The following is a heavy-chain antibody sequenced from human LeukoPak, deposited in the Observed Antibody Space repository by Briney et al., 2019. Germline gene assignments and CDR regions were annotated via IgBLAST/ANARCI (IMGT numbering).Heavy chain of an antibody. Sequence: PSETLSLTCTVSGGSISSDYWSWIRQPPGKGLEWIGYIYYSGSTNYNPSLKSRVTISVDTSKNQFSLKLSSVTAADTAVYYCARDKGEYGDYYRFDPWGQGTLVTVSS. J-gene: IGHJ5*02. D-gene: IGHD4-17*01. V-gene: IGHV4-59*01. CDR2: IYYSGST. CDR3: ARDKGEYGDYYRFDP. CDR1: GGSISSDY.